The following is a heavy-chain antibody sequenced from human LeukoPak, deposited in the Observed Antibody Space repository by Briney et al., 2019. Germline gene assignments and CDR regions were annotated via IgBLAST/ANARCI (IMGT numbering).Heavy chain of an antibody. CDR1: GFTFDDYA. V-gene: IGHV3-9*01. CDR2: ISWNSGSI. D-gene: IGHD3-3*01. J-gene: IGHJ3*02. Sequence: GGSLRLSCVASGFTFDDYAMHWVRQAPGKGLEWVSGISWNSGSIGYADSVKGRFTISRDNAKNSLYLQMNSLRAEDTALYYCAKDYRKFEWSFNAFHIWGQGTMVTVSS. CDR3: AKDYRKFEWSFNAFHI.